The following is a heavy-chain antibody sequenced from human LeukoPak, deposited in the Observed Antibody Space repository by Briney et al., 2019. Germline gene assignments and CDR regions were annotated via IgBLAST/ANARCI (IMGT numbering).Heavy chain of an antibody. D-gene: IGHD1-26*01. CDR1: GFTFSTYS. CDR2: ISSSSSYI. V-gene: IGHV3-21*01. CDR3: ARDKSRSGSYNYYYYMDV. Sequence: PGGSLRLSCATSGFTFSTYSMNWVRQAPGKGLEWVSSISSSSSYIYYADSVKGRFTISRDNAKNSLYLQMNSLRAEDTAVYYCARDKSRSGSYNYYYYMDVWGKGTTVTVSS. J-gene: IGHJ6*03.